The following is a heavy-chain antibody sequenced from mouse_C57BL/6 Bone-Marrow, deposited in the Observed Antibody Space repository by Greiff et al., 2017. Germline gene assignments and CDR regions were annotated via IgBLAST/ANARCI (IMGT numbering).Heavy chain of an antibody. J-gene: IGHJ4*01. Sequence: EVKLVESGGGLAKPGGSLKLSCAASGFTFSSYAMSWVRQTPEKRLEWVATISDGGSYTYYPDNVKGRFTISRDNAKNNLYLQKSHLKSEDTAMYYCAKDNYYRSDNAMDYWDQGNSVTVSS. V-gene: IGHV5-4*01. D-gene: IGHD1-2*01. CDR3: AKDNYYRSDNAMDY. CDR1: GFTFSSYA. CDR2: ISDGGSYT.